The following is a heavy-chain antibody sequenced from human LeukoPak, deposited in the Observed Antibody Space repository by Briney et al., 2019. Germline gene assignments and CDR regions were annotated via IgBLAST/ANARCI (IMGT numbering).Heavy chain of an antibody. J-gene: IGHJ4*02. Sequence: PSGTLSLTCAVSGGSISINNWWSWVRQPPGKGLQWVGEIYHSGSTNYHPSLESRVTISVDKSKNQFSLKLTSVTAADTAVYYCARSLSGSYYYYFDYWGQGTLVTVSS. V-gene: IGHV4-4*02. CDR3: ARSLSGSYYYYFDY. CDR2: IYHSGST. D-gene: IGHD1-26*01. CDR1: GGSISINNW.